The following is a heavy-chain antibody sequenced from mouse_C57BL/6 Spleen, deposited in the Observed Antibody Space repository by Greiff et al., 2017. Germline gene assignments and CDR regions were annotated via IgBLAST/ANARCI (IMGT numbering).Heavy chain of an antibody. V-gene: IGHV3-6*01. D-gene: IGHD2-4*01. CDR3: ARDIYYDYDNAMDY. Sequence: EVQLQQSGPGLVKPSQSLSLTCSVTGYSITSGYYWNWIRQFPGNKLEWMGYISYDGSNNYNPSLKNRISITRDTSKNQFFLKWNSVTTEDTATYYCARDIYYDYDNAMDYWGQGTSGTVSS. J-gene: IGHJ4*01. CDR1: GYSITSGYY. CDR2: ISYDGSN.